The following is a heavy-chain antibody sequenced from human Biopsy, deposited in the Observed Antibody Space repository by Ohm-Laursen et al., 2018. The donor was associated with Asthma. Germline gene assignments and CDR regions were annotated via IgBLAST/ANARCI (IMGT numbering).Heavy chain of an antibody. Sequence: SLRLSRTASGCSFSNFAIHWVRQAPGKGLEWVGVISKDASTQDYADSVKGRFTMARDNSKNTLNLQMNSLREEETAVYYCVRDGTDDAFDFWGQGTVVSVSS. CDR3: VRDGTDDAFDF. CDR2: ISKDASTQ. V-gene: IGHV3-30*01. CDR1: GCSFSNFA. D-gene: IGHD1-1*01. J-gene: IGHJ3*01.